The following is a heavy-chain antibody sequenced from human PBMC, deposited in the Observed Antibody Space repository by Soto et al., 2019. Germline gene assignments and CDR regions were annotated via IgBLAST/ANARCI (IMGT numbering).Heavy chain of an antibody. D-gene: IGHD6-19*01. CDR3: AKEAVDGTESFDY. J-gene: IGHJ4*02. CDR2: ISGSGGST. CDR1: GFTFSNYA. Sequence: GGSLRLSCAASGFTFSNYAMSWVRQAPGKGLEWVSTISGSGGSTYFADSVKGRFTISRDISKNTLYLQMNSLRAEDTAVYYCAKEAVDGTESFDYWGQGALVTVSS. V-gene: IGHV3-23*01.